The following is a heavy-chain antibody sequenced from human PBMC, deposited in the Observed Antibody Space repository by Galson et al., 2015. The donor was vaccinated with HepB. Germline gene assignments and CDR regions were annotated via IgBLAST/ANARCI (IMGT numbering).Heavy chain of an antibody. CDR2: IWNDGSYK. Sequence: SLRLSCAASGFAFSRYGMHWVRQAPGKGLEWVAIIWNDGSYKYYADSVKGRFTGSRDNSQNMVYLQMNSLRTEDTAVYYCTTDRVWGSYRFDPWGQGTLVTVSS. J-gene: IGHJ5*02. CDR3: TTDRVWGSYRFDP. D-gene: IGHD3-16*02. V-gene: IGHV3-33*08. CDR1: GFAFSRYG.